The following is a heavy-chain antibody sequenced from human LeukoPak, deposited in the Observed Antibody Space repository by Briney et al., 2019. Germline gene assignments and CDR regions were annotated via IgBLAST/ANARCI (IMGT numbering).Heavy chain of an antibody. J-gene: IGHJ5*02. CDR3: ARDFTAFGMYNWFDP. CDR1: GYTFTSYG. D-gene: IGHD3-3*01. V-gene: IGHV1-18*01. Sequence: GASVKVSCKASGYTFTSYGISWVRQAPGQGLEWMGWISAYNGNTNYAQNLQGRLTVTTDTSTNTVFMELRSLKSDDTALYFCARDFTAFGMYNWFDPWGQGTLVTVSS. CDR2: ISAYNGNT.